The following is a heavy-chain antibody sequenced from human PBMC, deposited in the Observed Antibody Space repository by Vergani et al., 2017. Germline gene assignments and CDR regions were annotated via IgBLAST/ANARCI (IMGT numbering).Heavy chain of an antibody. CDR1: DSSIMTNPY. CDR2: IHHSGDT. CDR3: ARHRGSVGFFPSSYFYGMDV. Sequence: QVQLQESGPGLVKPSETLTLTCDVSDSSIMTNPYWGWFRQSPGKGLEWIGCIHHSGDTHYNSSLKSRVSISIVSSSKFSLSLTSVTAADTAIYHCARHRGSVGFFPSSYFYGMDVWGHGTTVTVSS. D-gene: IGHD3-10*01. V-gene: IGHV4-38-2*01. J-gene: IGHJ6*02.